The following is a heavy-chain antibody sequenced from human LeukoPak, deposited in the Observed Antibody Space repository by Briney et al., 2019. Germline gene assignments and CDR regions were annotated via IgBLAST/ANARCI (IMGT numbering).Heavy chain of an antibody. CDR3: ARIEMALKDY. CDR1: GGTFSSYA. J-gene: IGHJ4*02. V-gene: IGHV1-69*04. Sequence: ASVKVSCKASGGTFSSYAISWVRQAPGQGPEWMGRIIPILGIANYAQKFQGRVTITADKSTSTAYMELSGLRSEDTAVYYCARIEMALKDYWGQGTLVTVSS. CDR2: IIPILGIA. D-gene: IGHD5-24*01.